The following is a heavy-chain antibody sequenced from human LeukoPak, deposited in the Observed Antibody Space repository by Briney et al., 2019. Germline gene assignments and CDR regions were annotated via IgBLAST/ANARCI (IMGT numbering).Heavy chain of an antibody. Sequence: QTGGSLRLSCAASGFTFSTYNMNWVRQAPGKGLEWLSFITDTGGVQYADSVKGRFTLSRDNAKKSLYLQMNSLRAEDTAVYYCARDPDFWSGYYKVAWFDPWGQGTPVTVSS. CDR2: ITDTGGV. CDR1: GFTFSTYN. V-gene: IGHV3-48*01. CDR3: ARDPDFWSGYYKVAWFDP. D-gene: IGHD3-3*01. J-gene: IGHJ5*02.